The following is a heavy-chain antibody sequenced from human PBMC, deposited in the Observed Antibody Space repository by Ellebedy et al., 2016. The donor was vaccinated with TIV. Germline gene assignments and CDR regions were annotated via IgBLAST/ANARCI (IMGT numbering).Heavy chain of an antibody. CDR1: GFTFSNHW. Sequence: GGSLRLSXAASGFTFSNHWMSWVRQVPGKGLEWVANIKQDGSEKYYVDSVKGRFTISRDNAKNSLYLQMNSLRAEDTAVYYCARERMVRGVTYSAYHGMDVWGQGTTVTVSS. CDR3: ARERMVRGVTYSAYHGMDV. D-gene: IGHD3-10*01. V-gene: IGHV3-7*01. CDR2: IKQDGSEK. J-gene: IGHJ6*02.